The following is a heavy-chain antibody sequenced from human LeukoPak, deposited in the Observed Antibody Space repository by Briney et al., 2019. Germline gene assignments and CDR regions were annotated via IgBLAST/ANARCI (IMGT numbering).Heavy chain of an antibody. CDR3: AKDGSYYNFDY. V-gene: IGHV3-23*01. CDR1: GFTFSNYG. D-gene: IGHD1-26*01. Sequence: GGCLRLSCAASGFTFSNYGMTWVRQAPGKGLEWLSVISGSGGRTDYADSVKGRFTISRDNSNNTLYLQMNSLRAEDTAVYYCAKDGSYYNFDYWGQGTLVTVSS. CDR2: ISGSGGRT. J-gene: IGHJ4*02.